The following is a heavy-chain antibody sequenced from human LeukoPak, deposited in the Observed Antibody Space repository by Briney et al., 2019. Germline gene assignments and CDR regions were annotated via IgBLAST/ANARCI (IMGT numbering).Heavy chain of an antibody. CDR1: GFTVSSKY. V-gene: IGHV3-66*01. CDR3: ARGTFGGVIVPYYFDY. CDR2: IYSGGST. J-gene: IGHJ4*02. Sequence: GGSLRLSCAASGFTVSSKYMSWVRQAPGKGLEWVSVIYSGGSTYYADSVKGRFTISRDNSKNTLYLQMNSLRAEDTAVYYCARGTFGGVIVPYYFDYWGQGTLVTVSS. D-gene: IGHD3-16*02.